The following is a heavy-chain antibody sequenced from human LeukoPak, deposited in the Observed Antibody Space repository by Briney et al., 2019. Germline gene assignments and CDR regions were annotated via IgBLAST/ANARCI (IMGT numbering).Heavy chain of an antibody. Sequence: SVKVSCKASGGTFSSYAISWVRQAPGQGLEWMGGIIPIFGTANYAQKFQGRVTMTRDMSTSTVYMELSSLRSEDTAVYYCARAEAAAGTFDYWGQGTLVTVSS. J-gene: IGHJ4*02. CDR3: ARAEAAAGTFDY. CDR2: IIPIFGTA. D-gene: IGHD6-13*01. V-gene: IGHV1-69*05. CDR1: GGTFSSYA.